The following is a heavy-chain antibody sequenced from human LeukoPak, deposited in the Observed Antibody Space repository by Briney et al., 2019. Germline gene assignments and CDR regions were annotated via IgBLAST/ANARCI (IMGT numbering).Heavy chain of an antibody. CDR2: MNPNSGNT. J-gene: IGHJ4*02. V-gene: IGHV1-8*01. CDR3: ASSVYCSGGSCYSSFDY. D-gene: IGHD2-15*01. CDR1: GYTFTSYD. Sequence: ASVKVSCKASGYTFTSYDINWVRQATGQGLEWMGWMNPNSGNTAYAQKFQGRVTMTRNTSISTAYMELSSLISEGTAVYYCASSVYCSGGSCYSSFDYWGQGTLVTVSS.